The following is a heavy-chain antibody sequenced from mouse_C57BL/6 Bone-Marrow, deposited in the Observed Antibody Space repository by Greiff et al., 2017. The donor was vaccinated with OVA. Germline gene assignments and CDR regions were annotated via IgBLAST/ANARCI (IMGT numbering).Heavy chain of an antibody. J-gene: IGHJ1*03. CDR3: ARERGSSYGYFDV. CDR1: GFTFSSYA. V-gene: IGHV5-4*01. Sequence: EVQLVESGGGLVKPGGSLKLSCAASGFTFSSYAMSWVRQTPEKRLEWVATISDGGSYTYYPDNVKGRFTISRDNAKNNLYLQMSHLKSEDTAMYYGARERGSSYGYFDVWGTGTTVTVSS. CDR2: ISDGGSYT. D-gene: IGHD1-1*01.